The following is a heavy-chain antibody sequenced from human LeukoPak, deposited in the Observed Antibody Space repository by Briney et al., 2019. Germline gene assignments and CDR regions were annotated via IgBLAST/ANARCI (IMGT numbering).Heavy chain of an antibody. Sequence: EASVKVSCKASGYTFTGYYMHWVRQAPGQGLEWMGWINPNSGGTNYAQRFQGGVTMTRDTSISTAYMELSRLTSDDTAVYYCVGDKGNSGWQRGWFDPWGQGTLVTVSS. CDR3: VGDKGNSGWQRGWFDP. J-gene: IGHJ5*02. CDR1: GYTFTGYY. V-gene: IGHV1-2*02. CDR2: INPNSGGT. D-gene: IGHD6-19*01.